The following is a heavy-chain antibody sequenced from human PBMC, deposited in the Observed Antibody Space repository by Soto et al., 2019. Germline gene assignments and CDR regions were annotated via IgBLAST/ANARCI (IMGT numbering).Heavy chain of an antibody. V-gene: IGHV4-4*07. CDR3: VRDGTKTLRDGFDP. CDR2: IYATGTT. Sequence: SETLSLTCTVSGASISGFYWSWIRKSAGKGLEWIGRIYATGTTDYNPSLKSRVMMSVDTSKKQFSLKLRSVTAADTAVYYCVRDGTKTLRDGFDPWGQGISVTVSS. J-gene: IGHJ5*02. D-gene: IGHD1-1*01. CDR1: GASISGFY.